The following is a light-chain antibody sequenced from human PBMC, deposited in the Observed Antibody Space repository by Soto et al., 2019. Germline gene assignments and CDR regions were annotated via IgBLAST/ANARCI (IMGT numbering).Light chain of an antibody. CDR2: DVS. CDR3: SSYRAGSTPYV. V-gene: IGLV2-14*01. CDR1: SSGVGGYNY. J-gene: IGLJ1*01. Sequence: QSALTQPASVSGSPGQSITISCTGTSSGVGGYNYVSWYQQHPGKAPKLMIYDVSNRPSGVSNRFSCSKSGNTASLTISGLLAEDEADYYCSSYRAGSTPYVFGSGTQVTVL.